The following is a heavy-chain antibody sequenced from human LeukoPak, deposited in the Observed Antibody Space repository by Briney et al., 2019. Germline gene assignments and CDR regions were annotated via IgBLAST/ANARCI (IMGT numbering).Heavy chain of an antibody. J-gene: IGHJ4*02. CDR3: ARGIVGATTGY. D-gene: IGHD1-26*01. Sequence: AETLSLTCAVYGVSFSGYYLSWVRQAPGKGLEWVGEINHSGSTNYNPSLKSRVTISVDTSKNQFALKLSSVTAAGTAVYYCARGIVGATTGYWGRGALVSVSS. V-gene: IGHV4-34*01. CDR2: INHSGST. CDR1: GVSFSGYY.